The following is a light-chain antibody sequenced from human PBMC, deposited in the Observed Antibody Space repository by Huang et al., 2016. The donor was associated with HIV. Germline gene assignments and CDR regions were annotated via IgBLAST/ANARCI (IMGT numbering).Light chain of an antibody. CDR2: GAS. V-gene: IGKV3-15*01. Sequence: EIVMMQSPATLSVSPGERVTLSCRASQSVSNNLAWYQQKPGQAPRLLIYGASNRATGIPARFSGSGSGTDFTLTISSLQSEHFAVYYCQQYNNWPITFGPGTKVDTK. CDR3: QQYNNWPIT. CDR1: QSVSNN. J-gene: IGKJ3*01.